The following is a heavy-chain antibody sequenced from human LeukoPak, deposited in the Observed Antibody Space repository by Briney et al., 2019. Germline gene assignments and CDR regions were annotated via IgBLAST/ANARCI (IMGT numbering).Heavy chain of an antibody. D-gene: IGHD4-17*01. V-gene: IGHV3-23*01. CDR1: GFIFSNYA. CDR2: IRGSGGGT. J-gene: IGHJ3*02. Sequence: GGSLRLSCAASGFIFSNYALMWLRHSPGKGLEWVSAIRGSGGGTFYADSVKGRFTISRDNSKNTLYLQMNGLRAEDTAVYYCARDPNGDYIGAFDMWGRGTLVTVSS. CDR3: ARDPNGDYIGAFDM.